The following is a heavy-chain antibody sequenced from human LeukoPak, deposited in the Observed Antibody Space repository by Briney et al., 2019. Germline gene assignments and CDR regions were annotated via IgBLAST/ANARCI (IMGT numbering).Heavy chain of an antibody. V-gene: IGHV3-33*01. CDR2: IWYDGSNK. Sequence: GGSLRLSCAACGFTFSSYGMHWVRQAPGKGLEWVAVIWYDGSNKYYADSVKGRFTISRDNSKNTLYLQMNSLRAEETAVYYCARHTIYGSGSYLDYWGQGTLVTVSS. CDR1: GFTFSSYG. D-gene: IGHD3-10*01. CDR3: ARHTIYGSGSYLDY. J-gene: IGHJ4*02.